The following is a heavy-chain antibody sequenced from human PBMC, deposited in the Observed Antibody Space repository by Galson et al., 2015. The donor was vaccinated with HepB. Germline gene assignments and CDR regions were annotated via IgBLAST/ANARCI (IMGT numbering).Heavy chain of an antibody. D-gene: IGHD3-22*01. CDR3: ATAKTGYYDSSGHRVRDYFDY. Sequence: VKVSCKVSGYTLTELSMHWVRQAPGKGLEWMGGFDPEDGETIYAQKFQGRVTMTEDTSTDTAYMELSSLRSEDTAVYYCATAKTGYYDSSGHRVRDYFDYWGQGTLVTVSS. J-gene: IGHJ4*02. CDR2: FDPEDGET. V-gene: IGHV1-24*01. CDR1: GYTLTELS.